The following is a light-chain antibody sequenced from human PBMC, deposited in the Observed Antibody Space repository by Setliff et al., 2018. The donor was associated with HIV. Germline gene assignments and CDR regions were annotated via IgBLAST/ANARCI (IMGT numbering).Light chain of an antibody. CDR2: DVS. V-gene: IGLV2-14*03. CDR3: SSYTNTPLYV. Sequence: QSVLAQPPSASGSPGQSVTISCTGTSSDVGGYNFVSWYQQHPGKAPKLMIYDVSNRPSGVSNRFSGSKSGNTASLTISGLQAEDEADYYCSSYTNTPLYVFGTGTKVTVL. CDR1: SSDVGGYNF. J-gene: IGLJ1*01.